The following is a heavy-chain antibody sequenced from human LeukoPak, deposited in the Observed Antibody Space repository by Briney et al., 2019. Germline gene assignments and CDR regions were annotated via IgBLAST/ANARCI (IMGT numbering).Heavy chain of an antibody. CDR3: ARDCGYAILTGQTWFDP. V-gene: IGHV4-31*03. J-gene: IGHJ5*02. Sequence: PSETLSLTCTVSGRSISRGGYYWSGIRQHPGKGLEWIGYIYYSGSTYYNPSLKRRVTISVDTSKTKFSLKLRSVPAADTAVYYCARDCGYAILTGQTWFDPWGQGTLVTVSS. D-gene: IGHD3-9*01. CDR1: GRSISRGGYY. CDR2: IYYSGST.